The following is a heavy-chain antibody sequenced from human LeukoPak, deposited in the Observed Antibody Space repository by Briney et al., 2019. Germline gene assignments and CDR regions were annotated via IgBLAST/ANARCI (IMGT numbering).Heavy chain of an antibody. D-gene: IGHD3-22*01. CDR1: GYSFSNYW. CDR2: IYPGDSDS. CDR3: ARRRGTSSGHYFDY. Sequence: GESLKISCKGSGYSFSNYWIGWVRQVPGKGLEWMGIIYPGDSDSRSSPSFQGQVTISADRSISTAYLQWSSLKASDTAMYYCARRRGTSSGHYFDYWGQGTLVTVSS. J-gene: IGHJ4*02. V-gene: IGHV5-51*01.